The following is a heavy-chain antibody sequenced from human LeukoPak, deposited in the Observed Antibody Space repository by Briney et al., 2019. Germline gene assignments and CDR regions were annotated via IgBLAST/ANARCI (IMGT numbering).Heavy chain of an antibody. D-gene: IGHD1-26*01. J-gene: IGHJ4*02. CDR1: GYSIASGYL. CDR3: ARGGPWELSHRDYFDY. V-gene: IGHV4-38-2*02. Sequence: SETLSLTCTVSGYSIASGYLWGWIRQTPEKGLEWIATIYHSGRTYYKLSLKSRVTISMDTSRNQFSLKVTSVTAAETALYFCARGGPWELSHRDYFDYWGQGTLVTVSS. CDR2: IYHSGRT.